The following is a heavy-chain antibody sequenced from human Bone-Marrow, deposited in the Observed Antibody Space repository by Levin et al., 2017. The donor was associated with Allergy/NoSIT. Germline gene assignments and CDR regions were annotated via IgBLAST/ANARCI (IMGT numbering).Heavy chain of an antibody. Sequence: KPGESLKISCAASGFTFSSYSMNWVRQAPGKGLEWVSSISSSSSYIYYADSVKGRFTISRDNAKNSLYLQMNSLRAEDTAVYYCASGGWVVVAATVLWGQGTLVTVSS. V-gene: IGHV3-21*01. CDR3: ASGGWVVVAATVL. CDR2: ISSSSSYI. D-gene: IGHD2-15*01. CDR1: GFTFSSYS. J-gene: IGHJ4*02.